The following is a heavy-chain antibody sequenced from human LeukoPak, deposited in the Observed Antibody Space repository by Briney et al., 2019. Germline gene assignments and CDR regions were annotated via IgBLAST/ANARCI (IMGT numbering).Heavy chain of an antibody. CDR3: AKNRDSSDYPRDFDF. CDR1: GFTFSSYD. J-gene: IGHJ4*02. D-gene: IGHD3-22*01. Sequence: QHWGVLRLSCAAFGFTFSSYDMHWVRQPPGKGLEWVAFIRHDGSYQQYADSVKGRFTVSRDNSKDMVYLQMNSLRTEDTAVYYCAKNRDSSDYPRDFDFWGQGTLVTVSS. CDR2: IRHDGSYQ. V-gene: IGHV3-30*02.